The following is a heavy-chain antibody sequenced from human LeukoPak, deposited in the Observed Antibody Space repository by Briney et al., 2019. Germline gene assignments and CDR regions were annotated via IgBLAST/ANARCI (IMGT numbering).Heavy chain of an antibody. CDR3: ARDLDNWFDP. CDR1: GGSISSYY. J-gene: IGHJ5*02. V-gene: IGHV4-39*07. CDR2: VYYSGST. Sequence: AETLSLTCTVSGGSISSYYWGWIRQPPGKGLEWIGSVYYSGSTYYNPSLKSRVTISVDTSKNQFSLKLSSVPAADTAVYYCARDLDNWFDPWGQGPLVTVSS.